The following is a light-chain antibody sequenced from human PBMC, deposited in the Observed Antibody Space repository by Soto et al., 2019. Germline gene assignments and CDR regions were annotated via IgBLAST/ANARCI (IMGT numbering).Light chain of an antibody. CDR2: GAS. Sequence: IVLTQAPATLSVSPGQRPTLSCRASQSVSNNYLAWYQQKPGQAPRLLIYGASNRATGIPDRFSGSRSGTDFTLTSSRMEAEEFAVYYCQQYGSSGTFVEGTQVDIK. J-gene: IGKJ4*02. CDR3: QQYGSSGT. V-gene: IGKV3-20*01. CDR1: QSVSNNY.